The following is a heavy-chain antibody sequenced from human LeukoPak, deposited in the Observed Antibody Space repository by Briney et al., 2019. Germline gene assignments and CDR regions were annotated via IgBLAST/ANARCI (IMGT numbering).Heavy chain of an antibody. CDR2: ISGSDDTP. CDR3: AKDAGGSYFDY. J-gene: IGHJ4*02. Sequence: PGGSLRLSCAASGFTFSSYAMSWVRQAPGKGLEWVSAISGSDDTPYYADSVKGRFTISRDNSKNTLYLQMNSLRAEDTAVYYCAKDAGGSYFDYWGQGTLVTVSS. CDR1: GFTFSSYA. D-gene: IGHD3-16*01. V-gene: IGHV3-23*01.